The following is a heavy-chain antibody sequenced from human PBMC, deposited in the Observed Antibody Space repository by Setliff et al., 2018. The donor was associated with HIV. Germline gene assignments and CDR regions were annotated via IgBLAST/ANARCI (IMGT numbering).Heavy chain of an antibody. CDR1: GGSIYGSDYY. Sequence: PSETLSLTCTVSGGSIYGSDYYWGWIRQPPGKGLESIGSIYYRGNTYYNPSLKSRAAISVDTSKNQISLKLSSVTAADTAVYYCASLDGSESPYIYYYYMDVWGEGTAVTVSS. J-gene: IGHJ6*03. V-gene: IGHV4-39*01. CDR2: IYYRGNT. CDR3: ASLDGSESPYIYYYYMDV. D-gene: IGHD3-10*01.